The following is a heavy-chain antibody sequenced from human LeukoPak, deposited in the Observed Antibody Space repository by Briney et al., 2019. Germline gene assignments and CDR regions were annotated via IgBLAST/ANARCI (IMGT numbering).Heavy chain of an antibody. D-gene: IGHD1-26*01. CDR1: GFTLDDYR. V-gene: IGHV3-20*04. Sequence: SGGSLRLSCAASGFTLDDYRMSWVRQAPGKGLEWVSGINWNGGSTGYADSVKGRFTISRDNAKNSLYLQMNSLRAEDTALYYCASGGIYYGAAFDFWGQGTLVTVSS. CDR3: ASGGIYYGAAFDF. CDR2: INWNGGST. J-gene: IGHJ4*02.